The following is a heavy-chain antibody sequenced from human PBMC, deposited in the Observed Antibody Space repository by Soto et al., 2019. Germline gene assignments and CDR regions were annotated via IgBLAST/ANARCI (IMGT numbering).Heavy chain of an antibody. Sequence: SETLSLTCTVSGGSIISAAYYWSWIRQHPGKGLEWIRYISHSGSTYYNPSLKSRVIISVDTSKNQFSLSLTSVTAADTAVYYCAREYTYGSNFFDCWGQGALVTVSS. V-gene: IGHV4-31*03. CDR3: AREYTYGSNFFDC. J-gene: IGHJ4*02. D-gene: IGHD2-2*02. CDR1: GGSIISAAYY. CDR2: ISHSGST.